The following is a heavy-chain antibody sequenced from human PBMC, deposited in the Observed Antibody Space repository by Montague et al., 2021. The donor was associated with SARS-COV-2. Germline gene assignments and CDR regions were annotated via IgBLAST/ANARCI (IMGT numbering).Heavy chain of an antibody. CDR2: IFYSGST. V-gene: IGHV4-39*01. Sequence: SETLSLTCTVSGGSISSSTSYWGWIRQPPGKGLEWIGSIFYSGSTYYNPSLKSRITISVDTSKNQFSLKLSSVTAADTAVYYCARYGYNWKDDEEFDYWGQGTLVTASS. J-gene: IGHJ4*02. D-gene: IGHD1-20*01. CDR1: GGSISSSTSY. CDR3: ARYGYNWKDDEEFDY.